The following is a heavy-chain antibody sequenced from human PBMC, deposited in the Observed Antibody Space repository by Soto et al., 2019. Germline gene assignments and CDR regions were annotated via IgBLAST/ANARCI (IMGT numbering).Heavy chain of an antibody. CDR1: GYTFTSYA. CDR3: ARSAPPIEY. CDR2: INAGNGNT. J-gene: IGHJ4*02. V-gene: IGHV1-3*01. Sequence: QVQLVQSGAEVKKPGASVKVSCKASGYTFTSYAMHWVRQAPGQRLEWMGWINAGNGNTKQSQKFQGRVTITRDTSASTAYMELSSLRSEDTAVYYCARSAPPIEYWGQGTLVTVSS.